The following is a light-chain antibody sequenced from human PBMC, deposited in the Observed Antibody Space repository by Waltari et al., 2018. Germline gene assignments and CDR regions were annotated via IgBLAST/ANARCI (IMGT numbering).Light chain of an antibody. J-gene: IGLJ2*01. CDR2: DVL. CDR1: SSHVGGYNY. CDR3: SSYISSDTLEL. V-gene: IGLV2-14*03. Sequence: HSALTQPASVSGSPGPPITISCTGTSSHVGGYNYVSWYQQHPGKAPKLMIYDVLNRPSGVSNRFSGSKSGNTASLTISGLQAEDEADYYCSSYISSDTLELFGGGTSLTVL.